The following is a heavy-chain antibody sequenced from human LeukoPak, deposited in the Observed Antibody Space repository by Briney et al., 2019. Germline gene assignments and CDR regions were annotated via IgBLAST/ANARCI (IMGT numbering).Heavy chain of an antibody. Sequence: PSETLSLTCTVSGGSISSSSYYWGWIRQPPGKGLEWIGSIYYSGSTYYNPSLKSRVTISVDTSKNQFSLKLSSVTAADTAVYYCARMGARENWFDPWGQGTLVTVSS. D-gene: IGHD1-26*01. CDR3: ARMGARENWFDP. CDR1: GGSISSSSYY. J-gene: IGHJ5*02. CDR2: IYYSGST. V-gene: IGHV4-39*07.